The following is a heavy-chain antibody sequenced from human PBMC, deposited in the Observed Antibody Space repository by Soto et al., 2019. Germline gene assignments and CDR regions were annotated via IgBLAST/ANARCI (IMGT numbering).Heavy chain of an antibody. J-gene: IGHJ4*02. Sequence: EVQLVESGGGLTQPGGSLRLSGVVSGFIVSRSHMMWVRQAPGKGLAGVSVIYNHGQRNYVDPVKGRFTIARDNSKNTIYLQMNSLKVEDTAVYYCVRVTGAERHWGQGALVTVSS. V-gene: IGHV3-53*01. CDR1: GFIVSRSH. CDR2: IYNHGQR. D-gene: IGHD7-27*01. CDR3: VRVTGAERH.